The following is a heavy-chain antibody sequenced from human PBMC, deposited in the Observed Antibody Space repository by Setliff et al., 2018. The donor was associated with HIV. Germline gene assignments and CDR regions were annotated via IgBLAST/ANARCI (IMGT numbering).Heavy chain of an antibody. CDR3: ARYNFRRGYWDYFDY. Sequence: SGPTLVNPTETLTLTCTVSGFSLSNTRMGVSWIRQPPGKALEWLAHIFPNDDKSYSASLKSRVTISEDTSKSQVVLTMTNMDPLDTATYFCARYNFRRGYWDYFDYWGQGTQVTVSS. J-gene: IGHJ4*02. D-gene: IGHD3-3*01. V-gene: IGHV2-26*01. CDR2: IFPNDDK. CDR1: GFSLSNTRMG.